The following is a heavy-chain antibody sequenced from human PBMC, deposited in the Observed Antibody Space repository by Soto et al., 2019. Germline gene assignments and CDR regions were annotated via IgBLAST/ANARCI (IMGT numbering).Heavy chain of an antibody. J-gene: IGHJ4*02. D-gene: IGHD6-19*01. CDR2: INCGSGNT. V-gene: IGHV1-3*01. CDR3: ARGYTSGWTFDF. CDR1: GYNFTTYV. Sequence: QVQLVQSGAAVKQPGASASVSCKASGYNFTTYVVHWLRQAPGHGPEWMGWINCGSGNTVYSQKFQGRVTFTRDTSERTDYMDLNSLTSGYTAVYYWARGYTSGWTFDFWGRGTLVTVYS.